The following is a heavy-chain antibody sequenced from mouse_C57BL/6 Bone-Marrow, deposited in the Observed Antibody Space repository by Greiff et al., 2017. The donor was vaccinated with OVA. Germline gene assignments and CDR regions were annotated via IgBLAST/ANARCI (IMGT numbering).Heavy chain of an antibody. CDR3: ARPFYYYGSSYGFAY. Sequence: EVKLMESGGGLVKPGGSLKLSCAASGFTFSDYGMHWVRQAPEKGLEWVAYISSGSSTIYYADTVKGRFTISRDNAKNTLFLQMTSLRSEDTAMYYCARPFYYYGSSYGFAYWGQGTLVTVSA. CDR2: ISSGSSTI. D-gene: IGHD1-1*01. V-gene: IGHV5-17*01. J-gene: IGHJ3*01. CDR1: GFTFSDYG.